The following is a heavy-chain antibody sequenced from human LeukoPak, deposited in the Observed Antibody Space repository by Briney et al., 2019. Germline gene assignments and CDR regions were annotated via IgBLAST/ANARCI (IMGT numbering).Heavy chain of an antibody. CDR2: IKSKTDGGTT. CDR3: TTAYCGGDCYSGYYYYMDV. J-gene: IGHJ6*03. CDR1: GFTFSNAW. Sequence: PGGSLRLSCAASGFTFSNAWMSWVRQAPGKGLEWVGRIKSKTDGGTTDYAAPVKGRFTISRDDSKNTLYLQMNSLKTEDTAVYYCTTAYCGGDCYSGYYYYMDVWGKGTTVTISS. D-gene: IGHD2-21*02. V-gene: IGHV3-15*01.